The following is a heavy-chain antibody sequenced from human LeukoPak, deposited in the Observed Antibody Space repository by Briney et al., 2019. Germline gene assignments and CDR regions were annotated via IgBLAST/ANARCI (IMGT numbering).Heavy chain of an antibody. Sequence: PGGSLRLSCAASGFTFSSYTMNWVRQAPGKGLEWVSSIDNDGSYIYYADSVKGRFTLSRDNAANSVHLQMISLRAEDTAVYYCATKYSAGWLFDYWGQGTLVTVSS. CDR2: IDNDGSYI. D-gene: IGHD5-12*01. CDR3: ATKYSAGWLFDY. V-gene: IGHV3-21*01. J-gene: IGHJ4*02. CDR1: GFTFSSYT.